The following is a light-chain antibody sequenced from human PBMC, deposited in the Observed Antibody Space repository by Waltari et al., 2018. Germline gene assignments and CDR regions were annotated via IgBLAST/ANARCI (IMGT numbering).Light chain of an antibody. Sequence: QSALTQPRSVSGSPGQSVTISCTGSSSDVGRYSYNYVSWFQQYPGQAPKLMIYDVNKRPSGVPDRFSGSKSGNTASLTISGLQAEDEADYYCCSYAGRYTFVFGTGTTVTV. CDR2: DVN. J-gene: IGLJ1*01. V-gene: IGLV2-11*01. CDR1: SSDVGRYSYNY. CDR3: CSYAGRYTFV.